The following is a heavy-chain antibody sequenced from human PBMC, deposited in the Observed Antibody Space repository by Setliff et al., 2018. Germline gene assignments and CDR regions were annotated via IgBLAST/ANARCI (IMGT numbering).Heavy chain of an antibody. V-gene: IGHV4-59*08. CDR3: ARARYSSGWYGGGGAFYYMDA. CDR2: IYYTGST. CDR1: GDSISSHF. D-gene: IGHD6-19*01. Sequence: LSETLSLTCTVSGDSISSHFWTWIRQPPGKGLEWVGHIYYTGSTSYNASVKSRVTVSLDTSKNQFSLKLTSVTAADTAVYYCARARYSSGWYGGGGAFYYMDAWGKGTTVTVSS. J-gene: IGHJ6*03.